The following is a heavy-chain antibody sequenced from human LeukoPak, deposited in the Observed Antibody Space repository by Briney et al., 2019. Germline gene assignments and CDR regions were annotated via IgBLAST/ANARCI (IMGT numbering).Heavy chain of an antibody. D-gene: IGHD4-17*01. J-gene: IGHJ4*02. CDR1: GYTFTGYY. CDR2: INPNSGGT. Sequence: ASVKVSCKASGYTFTGYYMHWVRQAPGQRLEWMGWINPNSGGTNYAQKFQGRVTMTRDTSISTAYMELSRLRSDDTAVYYCARLKIMTTVTTPFDYWGQGTLVTVSS. V-gene: IGHV1-2*02. CDR3: ARLKIMTTVTTPFDY.